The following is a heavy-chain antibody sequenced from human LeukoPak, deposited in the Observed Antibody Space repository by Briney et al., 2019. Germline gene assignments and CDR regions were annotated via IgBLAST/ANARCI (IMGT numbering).Heavy chain of an antibody. Sequence: SETLSLTCAVYGGSFSGYYWSWIRQPPGKGLEWIGEINHSGSTNYNPSLRSRVTISVDTSKNQFSLKLSSVTAADTAVYYCARRLGQQLVPGNNWFDPWGQGTLVTVSS. J-gene: IGHJ5*02. D-gene: IGHD6-13*01. CDR3: ARRLGQQLVPGNNWFDP. CDR1: GGSFSGYY. CDR2: INHSGST. V-gene: IGHV4-34*01.